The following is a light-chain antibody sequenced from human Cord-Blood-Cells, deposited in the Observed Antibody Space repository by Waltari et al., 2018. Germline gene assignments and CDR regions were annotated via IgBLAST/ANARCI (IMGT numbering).Light chain of an antibody. CDR3: QSADSSGTYVV. Sequence: SYELTQPPSVSVSPGQTARNTCPGDALPTQYAYWYQQKPGQAPVLVIYKDSERPSGIPERFSGSSSGTTVTLTISGVQAEDEADYYCQSADSSGTYVVFGGGTKLTVL. J-gene: IGLJ2*01. CDR2: KDS. V-gene: IGLV3-25*03. CDR1: ALPTQY.